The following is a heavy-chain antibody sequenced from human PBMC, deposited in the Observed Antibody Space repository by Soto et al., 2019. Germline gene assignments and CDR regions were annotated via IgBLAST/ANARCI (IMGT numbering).Heavy chain of an antibody. CDR1: GGSISSGSYY. Sequence: SETLSLTCTVSGGSISSGSYYWGWVRQTPGKGLEWIGSSYSSGNTNYNPSLKSRVTTSVDTSKNQFTLRLSSVTAADTAVYYCARSASILLWFGELSHDDAFDIWGQGTMVTVSS. CDR2: SYSSGNT. CDR3: ARSASILLWFGELSHDDAFDI. D-gene: IGHD3-10*01. V-gene: IGHV4-39*01. J-gene: IGHJ3*02.